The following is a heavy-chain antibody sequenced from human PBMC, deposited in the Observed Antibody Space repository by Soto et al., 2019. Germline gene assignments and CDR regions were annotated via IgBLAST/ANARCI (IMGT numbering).Heavy chain of an antibody. D-gene: IGHD6-13*01. CDR2: IIPILGIA. CDR3: ARVSGIAAAGDY. Sequence: QVQLVQSGAEVKKPGSSVKVSCKASGGTFSSYTISWVRQAPGQGLEWMGRIIPILGIANYALKFQGRVTITADKSTSTAYLELSSLRSEDTVVYYCARVSGIAAAGDYWGQGTLVTVSS. CDR1: GGTFSSYT. J-gene: IGHJ4*02. V-gene: IGHV1-69*02.